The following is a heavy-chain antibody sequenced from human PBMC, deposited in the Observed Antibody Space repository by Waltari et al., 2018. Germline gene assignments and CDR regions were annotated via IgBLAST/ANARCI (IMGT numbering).Heavy chain of an antibody. CDR2: ISSSSITT. J-gene: IGHJ3*01. D-gene: IGHD2-21*02. CDR3: ATTVGVTAMGAFDV. Sequence: EVQVVESGGGLVQPGVSLRLPCAAYGFTFSSYSMNWVRQASGKGLEWISYISSSSITTYYADSVRGRFTISRDNAKSSLYLQMNGLRGEDTAVYYCATTVGVTAMGAFDVWGQGTMVTVSS. V-gene: IGHV3-48*01. CDR1: GFTFSSYS.